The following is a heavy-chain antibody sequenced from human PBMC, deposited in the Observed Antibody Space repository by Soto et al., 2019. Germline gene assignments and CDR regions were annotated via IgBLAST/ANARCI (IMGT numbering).Heavy chain of an antibody. V-gene: IGHV3-64D*06. Sequence: SGGSLRLSCSASGFTFSSYVINWVRQAPGKGLEYVSGITSNGGSTFYADSVKGRFIISRDNSQNTVYLQMSSLTTADTAVYYCLVASAAYWGQGTQVTVSS. CDR1: GFTFSSYV. CDR3: LVASAAY. J-gene: IGHJ4*02. CDR2: ITSNGGST. D-gene: IGHD6-13*01.